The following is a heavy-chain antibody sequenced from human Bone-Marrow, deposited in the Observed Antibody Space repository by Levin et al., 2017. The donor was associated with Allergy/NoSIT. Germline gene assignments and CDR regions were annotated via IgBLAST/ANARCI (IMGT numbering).Heavy chain of an antibody. CDR2: INPSDVTT. V-gene: IGHV1-46*01. Sequence: VASVKVSCKASGYTFTDYYMHWVRQAPGQGLEWMGVINPSDVTTTYPQKFQGRVTMTRDTSTSTVYMELSSLRSEDTAVYYCARKKLGQGYFDLWGRGTMVTVSS. J-gene: IGHJ2*01. CDR1: GYTFTDYY. D-gene: IGHD3-16*01. CDR3: ARKKLGQGYFDL.